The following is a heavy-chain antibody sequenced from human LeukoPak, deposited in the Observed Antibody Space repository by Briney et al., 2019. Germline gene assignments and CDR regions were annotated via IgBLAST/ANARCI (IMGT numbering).Heavy chain of an antibody. Sequence: PGGSLRLSCAASGFTFSDYYMSWIRQAPGKGLEWVSYISSSGSTIYYADSVKGRFTISRDNAKNSLYLQMNSLRAEDTAVYYCARGQVEVVVVPAARDDAFDIWGQGTMVTVSS. D-gene: IGHD2-2*01. V-gene: IGHV3-11*01. CDR1: GFTFSDYY. J-gene: IGHJ3*02. CDR2: ISSSGSTI. CDR3: ARGQVEVVVVPAARDDAFDI.